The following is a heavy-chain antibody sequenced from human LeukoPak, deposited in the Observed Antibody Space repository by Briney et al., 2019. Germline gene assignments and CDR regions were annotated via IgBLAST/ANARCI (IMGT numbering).Heavy chain of an antibody. D-gene: IGHD3-10*01. V-gene: IGHV1-2*02. CDR3: AREGYYGSGSYYEGRNQDAFDI. CDR1: GYTFTGYY. Sequence: GSVKVSCKASGYTFTGYYMHWVRQAPGQGLEWMGWISPNSGGTNYAQKFQGRVTMTRDTSISTAYMELSRLRSDDTAVYYCAREGYYGSGSYYEGRNQDAFDIWGQGTMVTVSS. J-gene: IGHJ3*02. CDR2: ISPNSGGT.